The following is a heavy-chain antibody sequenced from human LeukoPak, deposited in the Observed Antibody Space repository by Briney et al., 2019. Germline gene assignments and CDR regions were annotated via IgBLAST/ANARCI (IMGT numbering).Heavy chain of an antibody. CDR2: ISYDGSNK. CDR1: GFTFSSYG. CDR3: ARAGEQLVHEFDY. V-gene: IGHV3-30*03. Sequence: GGSLRLSCAASGFTFSSYGMHWVRQAPGKGLEWVAVISYDGSNKYYADSVKGRFTISRDNSKNPLYLQMNSLRAEDTAVYYCARAGEQLVHEFDYWGQGTLVTVSS. J-gene: IGHJ4*02. D-gene: IGHD6-13*01.